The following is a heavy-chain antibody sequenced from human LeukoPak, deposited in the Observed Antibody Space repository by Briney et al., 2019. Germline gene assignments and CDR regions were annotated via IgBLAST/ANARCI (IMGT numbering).Heavy chain of an antibody. CDR3: ARGESPFHYDSSGYVY. D-gene: IGHD3-22*01. CDR1: GYTFTSYD. CDR2: MNPNSGNT. J-gene: IGHJ4*02. V-gene: IGHV1-8*01. Sequence: ASVKVSCKASGYTFTSYDTNWVRQATGQGLEWMGWMNPNSGNTGYAQKFQGRVTMTRNTSISTAYMELSSLRSEDTAVYYCARGESPFHYDSSGYVYWGQGTLVTVAS.